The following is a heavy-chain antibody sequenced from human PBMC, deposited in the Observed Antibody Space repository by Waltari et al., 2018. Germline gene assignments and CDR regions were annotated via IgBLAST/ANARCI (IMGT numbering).Heavy chain of an antibody. CDR2: LNPNDERR. V-gene: IGHV1-46*01. CDR3: ARAVPRGSEAFDY. J-gene: IGHJ4*02. Sequence: QVQLVQSGAEVKKPGASVRVSCKASGYTFIRYYMHWVRQAPGQGLEWMGILNPNDERRTYAEKFQGRVTMTRDTSTTTVYMDLSGLRSEDTAIYYCARAVPRGSEAFDYWGQGTLVTVSS. D-gene: IGHD2-15*01. CDR1: GYTFIRYY.